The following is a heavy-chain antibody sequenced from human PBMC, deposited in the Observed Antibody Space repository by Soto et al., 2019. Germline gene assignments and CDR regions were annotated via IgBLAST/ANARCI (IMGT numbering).Heavy chain of an antibody. CDR1: GYTFTGYY. J-gene: IGHJ5*02. D-gene: IGHD2-2*03. CDR3: SRGGIGYCSSTSCYSESNNVFDPLNGFDP. V-gene: IGHV1-2*04. CDR2: INPNSGGT. Sequence: QVQLVQSGAEVKKPGASVKVSCKASGYTFTGYYMHWVRQAPGQGLEWMGWINPNSGGTNYAQKFQGWVTMTREASISTGYMELSRLRSDDTAVYYCSRGGIGYCSSTSCYSESNNVFDPLNGFDPWGQGTLVTVSS.